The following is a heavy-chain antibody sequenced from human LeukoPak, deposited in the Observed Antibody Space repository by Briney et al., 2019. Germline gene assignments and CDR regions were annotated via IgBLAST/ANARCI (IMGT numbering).Heavy chain of an antibody. CDR1: GGSFSGYY. J-gene: IGHJ4*02. V-gene: IGHV4-34*01. D-gene: IGHD3-10*01. CDR3: ARTRITMVRGVYDY. CDR2: INHSGST. Sequence: SETLSLTCAVYGGSFSGYYWSRIRQPPGKGLEWIGEINHSGSTNYNPSLKSRVTISVDTSKNQFSLKLSSVTAADTAVYYCARTRITMVRGVYDYWGQGTPVTVSS.